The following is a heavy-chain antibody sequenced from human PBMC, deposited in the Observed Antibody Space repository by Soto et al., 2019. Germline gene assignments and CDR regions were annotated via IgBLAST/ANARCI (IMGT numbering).Heavy chain of an antibody. CDR1: GYTFTSYA. D-gene: IGHD4-17*01. V-gene: IGHV1-3*01. Sequence: ASVKVSCKASGYTFTSYAMHWVRQAPGQRLEWMGWINAGNGNTKYSQKFQGRVTITRDTSASTAYMELSSLRSEDTAVYYCARDKHNDYGASWGMDVWGQGTTVTVSS. J-gene: IGHJ6*02. CDR2: INAGNGNT. CDR3: ARDKHNDYGASWGMDV.